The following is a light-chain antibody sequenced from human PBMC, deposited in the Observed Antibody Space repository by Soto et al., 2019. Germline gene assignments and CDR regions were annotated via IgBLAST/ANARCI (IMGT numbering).Light chain of an antibody. CDR3: QQYKSYFTP. CDR1: QSISSW. V-gene: IGKV1-5*03. CDR2: KAS. J-gene: IGKJ4*01. Sequence: DIQMTQSPSTLSASVGDRVTITCRASQSISSWLAWYQQKPGKAPKVLIYKASSLEGGVPSRFSGSGSGTEFTLTISSLQPDDFATDYCQQYKSYFTPFGGGPKADIK.